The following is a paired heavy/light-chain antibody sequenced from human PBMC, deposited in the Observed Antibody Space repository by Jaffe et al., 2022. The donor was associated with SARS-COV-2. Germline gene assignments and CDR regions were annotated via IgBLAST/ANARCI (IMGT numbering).Light chain of an antibody. CDR2: WAS. V-gene: IGKV4-1*01. Sequence: DIVMTQSPDSLAVSLGERATISCKSSQSVIYSSNNKNNLAWYQQKPGQPPKLLIYWASARESGVPDRFSGSGSGTDFTLTISSLQAEDVAVYYCQQYYRTPYTFGQGTKVEIK. CDR3: QQYYRTPYT. J-gene: IGKJ2*01. CDR1: QSVIYSSNNKNN.
Heavy chain of an antibody. CDR3: TRDPINGLQDVFDI. V-gene: IGHV1-3*01. CDR2: INGGSGNT. CDR1: GYIFTTYN. Sequence: QVQLVQSGAEVKKPGASVNVSCKASGYIFTTYNIHWVRQAPGQRLEHVGWINGGSGNTRYSQKFQGRVTFTRDTSASTAFMDLTKLESEDTAIYYCTRDPINGLQDVFDIWGQGTLVTVSS. D-gene: IGHD3-16*01. J-gene: IGHJ3*02.